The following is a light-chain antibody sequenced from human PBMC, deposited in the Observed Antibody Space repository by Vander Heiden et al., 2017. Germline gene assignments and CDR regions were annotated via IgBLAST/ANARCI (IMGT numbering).Light chain of an antibody. V-gene: IGKV1-12*01. Sequence: DSHMTQSSSSVSASVGDRVTITCRASQSISSWLAWYQQKPGKAPKLLIYAASSLQSGVPSRFSGSGSGTDFTLTISSLQPEDFATYYCQQANSFPPTFGPGTKVDIK. CDR2: AAS. CDR1: QSISSW. CDR3: QQANSFPPT. J-gene: IGKJ3*01.